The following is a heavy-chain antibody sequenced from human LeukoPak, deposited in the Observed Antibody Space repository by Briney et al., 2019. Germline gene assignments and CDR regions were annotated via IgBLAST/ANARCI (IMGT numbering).Heavy chain of an antibody. CDR2: ISYDGSNK. Sequence: PGGSLRLSCAASGFTLSSYAMHWVRQAPGKGLEWVAVISYDGSNKYYADSVKGRFTISRDNSKNTLYLQMNSLRAEDTAVYYCARDSAVALWDYWGQGTLVTVSS. D-gene: IGHD6-19*01. V-gene: IGHV3-30-3*01. J-gene: IGHJ4*02. CDR1: GFTLSSYA. CDR3: ARDSAVALWDY.